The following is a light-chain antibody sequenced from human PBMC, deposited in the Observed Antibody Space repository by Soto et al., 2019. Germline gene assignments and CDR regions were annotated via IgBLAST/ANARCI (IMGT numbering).Light chain of an antibody. V-gene: IGKV1-39*01. CDR1: QSIRSY. J-gene: IGKJ3*01. CDR2: AAS. Sequence: DIQMTQSPSSLSASVGDRITITCRTSQSIRSYLNWFHQKPGKAPKLLIFAASSLQGGVPSRFSGSGSGTDFTHTISSLQPEDFATYYCQQSYSTPFTFGPGTKVDIK. CDR3: QQSYSTPFT.